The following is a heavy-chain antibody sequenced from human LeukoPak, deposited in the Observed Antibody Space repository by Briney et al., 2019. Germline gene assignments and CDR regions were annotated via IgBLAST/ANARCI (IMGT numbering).Heavy chain of an antibody. CDR1: GFTFGDYA. J-gene: IGHJ6*02. V-gene: IGHV3-49*03. Sequence: RPGRSLRLSCTASGFTFGDYAMSWFRQAPGKGLEWVGFIRSKAYGGTTEYAASVKGRFTISRDDSKNTLYLQMNSLKTEDTAVYYCTTERPELLDYYYYGMDVWGQGTSVTVSS. CDR2: IRSKAYGGTT. CDR3: TTERPELLDYYYYGMDV. D-gene: IGHD1-26*01.